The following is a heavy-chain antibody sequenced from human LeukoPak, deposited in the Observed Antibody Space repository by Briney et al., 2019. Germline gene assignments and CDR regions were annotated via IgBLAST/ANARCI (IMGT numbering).Heavy chain of an antibody. CDR3: ARARGSSWYNFSTYYYYGMDV. D-gene: IGHD6-13*01. Sequence: ASVKVSCKASGYTFTSYGISWVRQAPGQGLEWMGWISAYNGNTNYAQKLQGRVTMTTDTSTSTAYMELRSLRSDDTAVYYCARARGSSWYNFSTYYYYGMDVWGQGTTVTVSS. J-gene: IGHJ6*02. CDR1: GYTFTSYG. V-gene: IGHV1-18*01. CDR2: ISAYNGNT.